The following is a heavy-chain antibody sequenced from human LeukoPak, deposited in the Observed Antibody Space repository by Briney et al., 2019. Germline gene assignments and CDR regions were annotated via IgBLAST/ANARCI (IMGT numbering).Heavy chain of an antibody. J-gene: IGHJ6*03. CDR1: GFTFDDYA. CDR3: AKTGFQWGDYLYYMDV. CDR2: ISWNSGSI. D-gene: IGHD1-14*01. Sequence: GGSLRLSCAASGFTFDDYAMHWVRQAPGKGLEWVSGISWNSGSIGYADSVKGRFTISRDNSKNTLYFQMNSLIYEDTAVYYCAKTGFQWGDYLYYMDVWGTGTTVTVSS. V-gene: IGHV3-9*01.